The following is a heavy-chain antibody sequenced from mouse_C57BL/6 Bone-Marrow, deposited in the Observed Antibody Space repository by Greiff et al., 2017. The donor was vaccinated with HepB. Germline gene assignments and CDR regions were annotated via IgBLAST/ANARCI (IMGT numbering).Heavy chain of an antibody. CDR3: AREVYDGYTWFAY. D-gene: IGHD2-3*01. CDR2: ISSGSSTI. J-gene: IGHJ3*01. V-gene: IGHV5-17*01. CDR1: GFTFSDYG. Sequence: EVQLQQSGGGLVKPGGSLKLSCAASGFTFSDYGMHWVRQAPEKGLGWVAYISSGSSTIYYADTVKGRFTISRDNAKNTLFLQMTSLRSEDTAMYYCAREVYDGYTWFAYGGQGTLVTVSA.